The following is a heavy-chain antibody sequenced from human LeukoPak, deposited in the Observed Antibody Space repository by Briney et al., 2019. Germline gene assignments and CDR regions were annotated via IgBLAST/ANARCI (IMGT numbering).Heavy chain of an antibody. CDR3: ARAGGTSSDYFDY. CDR2: ISSSSSYI. V-gene: IGHV3-21*01. D-gene: IGHD6-6*01. J-gene: IGHJ4*02. Sequence: PGGSLRLSCAPSGFTFSSYSMNWFRQAPGKGLEWVSSISSSSSYIYYADSVKGRFTISRDNAKNSLYLQMNSLRAEDTAVYYCARAGGTSSDYFDYWGQGTLVTVSS. CDR1: GFTFSSYS.